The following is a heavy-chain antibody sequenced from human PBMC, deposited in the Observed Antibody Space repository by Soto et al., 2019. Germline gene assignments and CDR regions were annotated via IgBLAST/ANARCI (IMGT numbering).Heavy chain of an antibody. J-gene: IGHJ4*02. D-gene: IGHD5-12*01. V-gene: IGHV4-31*03. Sequence: QVQLQESGPGLVKPSQTLYLTCNVSGGSISSGGYYWSWIRQHPGKGLEWIGYIYYSGSTYYNPSLKSRFTISVDTSKNQFSLKLSSVTAADTAVYYCAIADGYHWVIDYWGQGTLVTVSS. CDR1: GGSISSGGYY. CDR2: IYYSGST. CDR3: AIADGYHWVIDY.